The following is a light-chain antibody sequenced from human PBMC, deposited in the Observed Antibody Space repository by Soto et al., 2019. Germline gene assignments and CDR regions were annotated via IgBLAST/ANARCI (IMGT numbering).Light chain of an antibody. CDR3: SSYAASQNFYVV. J-gene: IGLJ3*02. CDR2: EVT. CDR1: SSDVGGYNY. Sequence: QSALTQPPSASGSPGQSVTISCTGTSSDVGGYNYVYWYQQYPGRAPKLMIYEVTKRPSGVPDRFSGSKSGNTASLTVSGLQAEDEADYYCSSYAASQNFYVVFGGGTQLPVL. V-gene: IGLV2-8*01.